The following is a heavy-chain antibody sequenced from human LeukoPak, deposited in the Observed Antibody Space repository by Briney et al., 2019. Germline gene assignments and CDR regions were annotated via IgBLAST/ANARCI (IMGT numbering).Heavy chain of an antibody. D-gene: IGHD6-13*01. V-gene: IGHV4-59*11. CDR2: IFYNGPT. J-gene: IGHJ3*02. CDR3: ATDSSNTDAFDI. CDR1: GDSISSHY. Sequence: SETLSLPCTLSGDSISSHYWRWLRQPPAKGLAWIVYIFYNGPTNYNPSLTSRVTMSVDTSKNQFSLRLSSVTATDTAIYYCATDSSNTDAFDIWGQGTMVTVSS.